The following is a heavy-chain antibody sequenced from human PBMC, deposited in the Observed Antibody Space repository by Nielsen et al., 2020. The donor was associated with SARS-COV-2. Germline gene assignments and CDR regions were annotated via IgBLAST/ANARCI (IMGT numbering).Heavy chain of an antibody. CDR1: GYTFTSYG. CDR3: ARAYRPITIFGVVPPSGMDV. Sequence: ASVKVSCKASGYTFTSYGINWVRQAPGQGPEWMGWINTNTGNPTNAQGFTGRFVISLDTSASTTYLRISSLKAEDTAVYYCARAYRPITIFGVVPPSGMDVWGQGTTVTVSS. J-gene: IGHJ6*02. D-gene: IGHD3-3*01. CDR2: INTNTGNP. V-gene: IGHV7-4-1*02.